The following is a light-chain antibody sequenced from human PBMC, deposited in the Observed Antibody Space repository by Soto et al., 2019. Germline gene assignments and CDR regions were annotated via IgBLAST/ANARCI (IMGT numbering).Light chain of an antibody. Sequence: IQMTQSTWTLSASVGDRVTITCRASQSISSWLAWYQQKPGKAPKLLIYDASNLETGVPSRFSGSGSGTDFTFTISSLQPEDIATYYCQQYSHLITFGQGTRLEIK. CDR1: QSISSW. CDR2: DAS. CDR3: QQYSHLIT. V-gene: IGKV1-5*01. J-gene: IGKJ5*01.